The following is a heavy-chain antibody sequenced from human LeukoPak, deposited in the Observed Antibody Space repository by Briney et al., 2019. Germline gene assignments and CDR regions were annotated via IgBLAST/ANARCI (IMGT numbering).Heavy chain of an antibody. D-gene: IGHD3-22*01. CDR2: INPNSGGT. V-gene: IGHV1-2*02. Sequence: ASVKVSCKASGYTFTAYYMHWVRQAPGQGLEWMGWINPNSGGTNYAQKLQGRVTMTRDTSITTAYMELSRLRSDDTAVYYCAREDSSGYYSLDYWGQGTLVTVSS. J-gene: IGHJ4*02. CDR3: AREDSSGYYSLDY. CDR1: GYTFTAYY.